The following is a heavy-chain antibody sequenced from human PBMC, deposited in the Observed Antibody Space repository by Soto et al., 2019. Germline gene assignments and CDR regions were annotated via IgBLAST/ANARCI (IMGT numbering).Heavy chain of an antibody. CDR3: ARESNERYFDY. V-gene: IGHV3-33*01. CDR1: GFTFSSYG. D-gene: IGHD1-1*01. J-gene: IGHJ4*02. CDR2: IWYDGSNK. Sequence: GGSLRLSCAASGFTFSSYGMHWVRQAPGKGLEWVAVIWYDGSNKYYADSVKGRFTISRDNSKNTLYLQMNSLRAEDTAVYYCARESNERYFDYWGQGTLVTVSS.